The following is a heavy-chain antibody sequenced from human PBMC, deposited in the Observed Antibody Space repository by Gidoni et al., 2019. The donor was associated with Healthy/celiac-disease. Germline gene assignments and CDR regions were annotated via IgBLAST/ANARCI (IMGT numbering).Heavy chain of an antibody. CDR1: GFTFSSYA. Sequence: EVQLVESGGGLVQPGGSLRLSCSASGFTFSSYAMHWVRQAPGKGLEYVSAISSNGGSTYYADSVKGRFTISRDNSKNTLYLQMSSLRAEDTAVYYCVMAPPGLREAFDIWGQGTMVTVSS. V-gene: IGHV3-64D*06. CDR3: VMAPPGLREAFDI. J-gene: IGHJ3*02. CDR2: ISSNGGST. D-gene: IGHD3-10*01.